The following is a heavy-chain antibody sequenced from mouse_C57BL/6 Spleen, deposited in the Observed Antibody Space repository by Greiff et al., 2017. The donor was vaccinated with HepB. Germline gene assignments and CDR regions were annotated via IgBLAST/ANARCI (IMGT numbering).Heavy chain of an antibody. CDR3: ARPGDWEDYFDY. Sequence: EVHLVESGGDLVKPGGSLKLSCAASGFTFSSYGMSWVRQTPDKRLEWVATISSGGSYTYYPDSVKGRFTISRDNAKNTLYLQMSSLKSEDTAMYYCARPGDWEDYFDYWGQGTTLTVSS. CDR2: ISSGGSYT. V-gene: IGHV5-6*01. D-gene: IGHD4-1*01. CDR1: GFTFSSYG. J-gene: IGHJ2*01.